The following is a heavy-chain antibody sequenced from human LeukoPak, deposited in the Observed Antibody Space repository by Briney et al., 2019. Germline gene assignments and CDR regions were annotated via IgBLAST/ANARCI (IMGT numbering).Heavy chain of an antibody. D-gene: IGHD5-24*01. CDR2: IYHSEST. CDR3: ARPVEMATIGSAFDI. CDR1: GGSISIYY. V-gene: IGHV4-59*08. Sequence: SETLSLTCSVSGGSISIYYWSWIRQPPGKGLEWIGYIYHSESTYYNPSLKSRVTISVDTSKNQFSLKLSSVTAADTAVYYCARPVEMATIGSAFDIWGQGTMVTVSS. J-gene: IGHJ3*02.